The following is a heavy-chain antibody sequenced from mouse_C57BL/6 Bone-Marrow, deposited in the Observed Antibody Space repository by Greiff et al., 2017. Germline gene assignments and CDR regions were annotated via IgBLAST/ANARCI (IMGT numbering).Heavy chain of an antibody. CDR2: INYDGSST. CDR1: GFTFSDYY. CDR3: AREDGGSTYAMDY. D-gene: IGHD1-1*02. V-gene: IGHV5-16*01. J-gene: IGHJ4*01. Sequence: EVNVVESEGGLVQPGSSMKLSCTASGFTFSDYYMAWVRQVPEKGLEWVANINYDGSSTYYLDSLKSRFIISRDNAKNILYLQMSSLKSEDTATYYCAREDGGSTYAMDYWGQGTSVTVSS.